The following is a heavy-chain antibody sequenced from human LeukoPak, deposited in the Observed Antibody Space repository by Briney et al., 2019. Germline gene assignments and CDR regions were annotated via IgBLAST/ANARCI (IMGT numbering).Heavy chain of an antibody. CDR2: INPNSGGT. CDR1: GYTFTGYY. J-gene: IGHJ5*02. Sequence: ASVKVSCKASGYTFTGYYMHWVRQAPGQGLEWMGWINPNSGGTNYAQKLQGRVTMTTDTSTSTAYMELRSLRSDDTAIYYCAKDPSNSVGRMTWFDPWGQGTLVTVSS. CDR3: AKDPSNSVGRMTWFDP. D-gene: IGHD2/OR15-2a*01. V-gene: IGHV1-2*02.